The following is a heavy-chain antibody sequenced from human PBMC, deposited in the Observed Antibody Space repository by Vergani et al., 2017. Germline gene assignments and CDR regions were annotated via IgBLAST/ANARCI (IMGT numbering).Heavy chain of an antibody. Sequence: EVQLLESGGGLVQPGGSLRLSCAASGFTFSSYAMSWVRQAPGKGLEWVSAISGSGGSTYYADSVKGRFTISRDNSKNTLYLQMNSLRAEDTAVYYCAKDLXYYDFWSGHYTPYWYFDLWGRGTLVTVSS. D-gene: IGHD3-3*01. V-gene: IGHV3-23*01. J-gene: IGHJ2*01. CDR2: ISGSGGST. CDR3: AKDLXYYDFWSGHYTPYWYFDL. CDR1: GFTFSSYA.